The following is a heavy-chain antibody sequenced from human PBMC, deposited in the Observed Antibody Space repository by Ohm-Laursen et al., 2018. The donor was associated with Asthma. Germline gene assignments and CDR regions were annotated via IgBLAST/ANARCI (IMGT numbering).Heavy chain of an antibody. D-gene: IGHD6-6*01. CDR2: IVWDDDR. CDR3: ARTRPYSSSWDYFDY. Sequence: PTQTLTLTCTFSGFSLSTSGMRVSWLRQPPGKALEWLARIVWDDDRFYSTSLKTRLTISKDTSKNQVVLTMTNMDPVDTATYYCARTRPYSSSWDYFDYWGQGTLVTVSS. V-gene: IGHV2-70*04. J-gene: IGHJ4*02. CDR1: GFSLSTSGMR.